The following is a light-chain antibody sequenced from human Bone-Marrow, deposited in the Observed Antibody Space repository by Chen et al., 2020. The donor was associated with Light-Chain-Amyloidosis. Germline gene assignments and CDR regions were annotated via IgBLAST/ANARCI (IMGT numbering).Light chain of an antibody. CDR3: QVWNSGSAHPGA. V-gene: IGLV3-21*02. CDR2: DDD. CDR1: NIGGKR. Sequence: SYVVRQPPSVSVAPGETARITGGGNNIGGKRVHWYQKKPGQAPVLVVHDDDDRPSGIPERFSRSNSGTTATLTLIRVEVGDEAAYYCQVWNSGSAHPGAFGGGTKLTVL. J-gene: IGLJ3*02.